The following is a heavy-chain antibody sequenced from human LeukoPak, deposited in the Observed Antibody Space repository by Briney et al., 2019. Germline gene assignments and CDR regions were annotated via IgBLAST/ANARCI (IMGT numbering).Heavy chain of an antibody. CDR1: GYRFTSYW. D-gene: IGHD4-17*01. J-gene: IGHJ3*02. Sequence: GESLKISCKGSGYRFTSYWIGWVRQMPGKGLEWMGIICPGDSDTRYSPSFQGQVTISADKSISTAYLQWSSLKASDTAMYYCATWPRPVTNDPFDIWGQGTMVTVSS. CDR2: ICPGDSDT. V-gene: IGHV5-51*01. CDR3: ATWPRPVTNDPFDI.